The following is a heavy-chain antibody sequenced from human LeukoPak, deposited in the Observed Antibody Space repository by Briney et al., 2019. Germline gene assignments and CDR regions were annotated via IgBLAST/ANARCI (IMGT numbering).Heavy chain of an antibody. CDR3: VRVHSRGYGDP. J-gene: IGHJ5*02. CDR2: IYSSGST. Sequence: SETLSLTCTVSGGSIYAYYWNWVRQPAGKGLEWIGRIYSSGSTNYNPSLRSRVTMSVDTSKNQFSLNLTSVTAADTAVYYCVRVHSRGYGDPWGQGTLVTVSS. D-gene: IGHD3-16*01. V-gene: IGHV4-4*07. CDR1: GGSIYAYY.